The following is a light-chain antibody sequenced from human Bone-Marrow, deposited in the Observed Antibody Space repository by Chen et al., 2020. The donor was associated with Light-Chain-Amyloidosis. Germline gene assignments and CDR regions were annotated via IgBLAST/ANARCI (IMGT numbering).Light chain of an antibody. Sequence: SYVLTQSSSVSVAPGQPATIACGGNKIGSTSVHWYKQTPGQAPLLVVYDDSDRPSGIPERLSGSNSGNTATLTISRVEAGDEADYYCQVWDRSSDRPVFGGGTKLTVL. CDR1: KIGSTS. J-gene: IGLJ3*02. V-gene: IGLV3-21*02. CDR2: DDS. CDR3: QVWDRSSDRPV.